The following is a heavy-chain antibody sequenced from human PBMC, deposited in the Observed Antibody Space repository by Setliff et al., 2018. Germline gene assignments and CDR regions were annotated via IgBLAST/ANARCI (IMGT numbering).Heavy chain of an antibody. D-gene: IGHD3-16*02. CDR1: GYTFTGYS. J-gene: IGHJ4*02. CDR3: ARGGSIYDHVWGSYRFVDS. CDR2: INPYTGDT. Sequence: ASVKVSCKASGYTFTGYSIHWVRQAPGQGLEWMGWINPYTGDTDYAPKFQGRVTVTRATSVTTAYMDLTRLTSDDTAVYYCARGGSIYDHVWGSYRFVDSWGQGTLVTVSS. V-gene: IGHV1-2*02.